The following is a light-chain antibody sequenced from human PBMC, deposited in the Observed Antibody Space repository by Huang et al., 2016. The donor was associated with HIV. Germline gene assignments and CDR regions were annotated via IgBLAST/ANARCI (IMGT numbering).Light chain of an antibody. CDR1: QGISNS. Sequence: DIQMTQSPSSLSASVGDRVTITWRASQGISNSLAWFQQKPGKAPKSLIYAASRLLSGVPSKFSGRGSGTDFTLTISSLQPDDFATYYCQQYHKYPLTFGPGTKVDLK. V-gene: IGKV1-16*02. J-gene: IGKJ3*01. CDR3: QQYHKYPLT. CDR2: AAS.